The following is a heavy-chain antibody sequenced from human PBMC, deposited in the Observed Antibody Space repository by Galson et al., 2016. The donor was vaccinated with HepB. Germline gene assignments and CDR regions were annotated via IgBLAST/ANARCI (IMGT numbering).Heavy chain of an antibody. V-gene: IGHV3-23*01. D-gene: IGHD6-19*01. CDR1: GFTFSSCA. Sequence: SLRLSCAASGFTFSSCAMSWVRQAPGKGLEWVSGISRSGDSTYYAESMRGRCTISRDNSMNMLYLQMSSLRAEDTALYYCLKEYPQEAVAWGQGTLVTVSS. CDR3: LKEYPQEAVA. J-gene: IGHJ1*01. CDR2: ISRSGDST.